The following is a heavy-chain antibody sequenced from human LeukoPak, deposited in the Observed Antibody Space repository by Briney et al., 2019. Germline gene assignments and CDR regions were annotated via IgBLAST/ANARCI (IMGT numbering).Heavy chain of an antibody. D-gene: IGHD1-26*01. CDR2: ISAYNGNT. Sequence: ASVKVSCKASGSTFSNYAISWVRQAPGQGLEWMGWISAYNGNTNYAQKLQGRVTMTTDTSTSTAYMELRSLRSDDTAVYYCARDMDSGPDFFDYWGLGTLVTVSS. V-gene: IGHV1-18*01. CDR3: ARDMDSGPDFFDY. CDR1: GSTFSNYA. J-gene: IGHJ4*02.